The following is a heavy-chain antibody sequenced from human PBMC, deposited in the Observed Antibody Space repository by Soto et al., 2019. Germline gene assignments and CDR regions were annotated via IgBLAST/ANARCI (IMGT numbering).Heavy chain of an antibody. Sequence: LSLTCTVSGGSISSGGYYWSWIRQHPGKGLEWIGYIYYSGSTYYNPSLKSRVTISVDTSKNQFSLKLSSVTAADTAVYYCARDLAPHYRDAFDIWGQGTMVTVSS. CDR3: ARDLAPHYRDAFDI. J-gene: IGHJ3*02. CDR2: IYYSGST. D-gene: IGHD1-26*01. CDR1: GGSISSGGYY. V-gene: IGHV4-31*03.